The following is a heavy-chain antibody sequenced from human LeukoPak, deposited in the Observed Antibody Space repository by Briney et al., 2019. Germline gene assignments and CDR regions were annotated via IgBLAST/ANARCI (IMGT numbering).Heavy chain of an antibody. D-gene: IGHD3-3*01. V-gene: IGHV4-39*02. Sequence: PSETLSLTCTVSGGSISSSSYCWGWFRQPPGKGLEWIASISHSGSTYYNPSLQSRVTISVDTSKNHFSLKLSSVTAADTAVYYCARSPRILRFLEWSTGGWFDPWGQGTLVTVSS. CDR2: ISHSGST. J-gene: IGHJ5*02. CDR3: ARSPRILRFLEWSTGGWFDP. CDR1: GGSISSSSYC.